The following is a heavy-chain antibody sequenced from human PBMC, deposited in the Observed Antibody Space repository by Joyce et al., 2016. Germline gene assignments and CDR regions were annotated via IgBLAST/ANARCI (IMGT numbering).Heavy chain of an antibody. Sequence: EVRLVESGGVVVQPGVSLRLPCAASGFTFDDYAMQWVRQCPGKVLEWVSLISWDGGSTFYAGSVKGRFTISRDNSTNALDLQMDSLTTDDTAFYYCGKGDTNYGMIDYWGQGTLVTVSS. J-gene: IGHJ4*02. CDR2: ISWDGGST. CDR1: GFTFDDYA. V-gene: IGHV3-43*01. D-gene: IGHD4-11*01. CDR3: GKGDTNYGMIDY.